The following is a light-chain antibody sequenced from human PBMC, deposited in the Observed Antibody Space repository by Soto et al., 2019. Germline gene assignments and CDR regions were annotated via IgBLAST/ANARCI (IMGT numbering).Light chain of an antibody. Sequence: QSVLTQPASVSGSPGQSIALSCTGTSSDVGTHNFVSWYQQHPAKAPKLIIYDVSNRPSGVSDRFFGSKSGNTASLTISGLQAEDEADYYCSSFTTTNTYVFGTGTKVTVL. CDR2: DVS. CDR1: SSDVGTHNF. V-gene: IGLV2-14*03. J-gene: IGLJ1*01. CDR3: SSFTTTNTYV.